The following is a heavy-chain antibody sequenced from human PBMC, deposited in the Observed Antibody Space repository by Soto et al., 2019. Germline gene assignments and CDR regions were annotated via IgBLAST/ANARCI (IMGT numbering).Heavy chain of an antibody. CDR3: ARVVVIPRGDYYYYMDV. CDR2: IYYSGST. V-gene: IGHV4-59*01. Sequence: SETLSLTCTVSGGSISSYYWSWIRQPPGKGLEWIGYIYYSGSTNYNPSLKSRVTISVDTSKNQFSLKLSSVTAADTAVYYCARVVVIPRGDYYYYMDVWGKGTTVTVSS. D-gene: IGHD3-22*01. CDR1: GGSISSYY. J-gene: IGHJ6*03.